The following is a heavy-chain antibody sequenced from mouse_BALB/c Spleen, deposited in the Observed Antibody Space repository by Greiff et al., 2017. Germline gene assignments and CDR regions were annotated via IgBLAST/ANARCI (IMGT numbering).Heavy chain of an antibody. CDR2: ISSGSSTI. J-gene: IGHJ4*01. V-gene: IGHV5-17*02. D-gene: IGHD1-1*01. CDR3: ARRGSSSYAMDY. Sequence: EVKVEESGGGLVQPGGSRKLSCAASGFTFSSFGMHWVRQAPEKGLEWVAYISSGSSTIYYADTVKGRFTISRDNPKNTLFLQMTSLRSEDTAMYYCARRGSSSYAMDYWGQGTSVTVSS. CDR1: GFTFSSFG.